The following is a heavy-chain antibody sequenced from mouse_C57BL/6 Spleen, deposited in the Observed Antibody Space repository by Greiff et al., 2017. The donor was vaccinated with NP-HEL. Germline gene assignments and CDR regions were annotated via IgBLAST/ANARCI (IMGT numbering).Heavy chain of an antibody. CDR3: ARWPYYYGSRDYAMDY. J-gene: IGHJ4*01. D-gene: IGHD1-1*01. CDR2: IYPGSGST. Sequence: QVQLQQPGAELVKPGASVKMSCKASGYTFTSYWITWVKQRPGQGLEWIGDIYPGSGSTNYNEKCKSKATLTVDTSSSTAYMQLSSLTSEDSAVYYCARWPYYYGSRDYAMDYWGQGTSVTVSS. CDR1: GYTFTSYW. V-gene: IGHV1-55*01.